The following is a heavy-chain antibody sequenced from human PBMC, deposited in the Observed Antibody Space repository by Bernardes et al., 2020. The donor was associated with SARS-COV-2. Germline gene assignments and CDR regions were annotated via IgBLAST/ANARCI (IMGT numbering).Heavy chain of an antibody. D-gene: IGHD3-10*01. J-gene: IGHJ4*02. CDR3: AVSSYYGEFVGDYFDY. CDR2: ISAYNANT. Sequence: ASVKVSCKASGFTFSSYGLSWVRQAPGQGLEWMGWISAYNANTNYAQNLQGRVTMNTDTSTSTAYMELRSLISDDTAVYYCAVSSYYGEFVGDYFDYWGQGTLVTVSS. CDR1: GFTFSSYG. V-gene: IGHV1-18*04.